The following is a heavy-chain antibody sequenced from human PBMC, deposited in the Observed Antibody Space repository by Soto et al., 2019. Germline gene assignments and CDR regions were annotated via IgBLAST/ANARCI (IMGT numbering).Heavy chain of an antibody. CDR1: GFSLRTSGVG. Sequence: QITLKESGPTLVKPTQTLTLTCTFSGFSLRTSGVGVGWIRQPPGQALEWLALNLWDDEKRYSPLLKSRLTITKDASKNQVVLTMTNMDPVDTATXXXXXXXXXXXLHYWGQGILVTVSS. CDR3: XXXXXXXXLHY. CDR2: NLWDDEK. J-gene: IGHJ4*02. V-gene: IGHV2-5*02.